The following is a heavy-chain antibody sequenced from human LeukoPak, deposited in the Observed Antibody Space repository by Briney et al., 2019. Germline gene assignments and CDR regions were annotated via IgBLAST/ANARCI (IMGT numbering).Heavy chain of an antibody. J-gene: IGHJ4*02. D-gene: IGHD6-13*01. CDR3: AKLGGGIAAAGTAY. CDR2: ISSSSSTI. V-gene: IGHV3-48*01. CDR1: GFTFSSYS. Sequence: GGSLRLSCAASGFTFSSYSMNWVRQAPGKGLEWVSYISSSSSTIYYADSVKGRFTISRDNAKNSLYLQMNSLRAEDTAVYYCAKLGGGIAAAGTAYWGQGTLVTVSS.